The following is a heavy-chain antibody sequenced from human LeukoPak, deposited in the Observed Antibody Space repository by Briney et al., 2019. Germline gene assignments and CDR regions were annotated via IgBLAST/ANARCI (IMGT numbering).Heavy chain of an antibody. CDR1: GGSISSSSYY. CDR3: ARPQNYYGSGSYGGWFDP. D-gene: IGHD3-10*01. CDR2: IYYSGST. J-gene: IGHJ5*02. Sequence: SETLSLTCTVSGGSISSSSYYWGWIRQPPGKGLEWFGSIYYSGSTYYNPSLKSRVTISVDTSKNQFSLKLSSVTAADTAVYYCARPQNYYGSGSYGGWFDPWGQGTLVTVSS. V-gene: IGHV4-39*01.